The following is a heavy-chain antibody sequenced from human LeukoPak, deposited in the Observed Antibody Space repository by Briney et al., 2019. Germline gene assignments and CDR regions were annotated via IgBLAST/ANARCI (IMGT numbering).Heavy chain of an antibody. CDR2: IYYSGST. J-gene: IGHJ4*02. CDR1: GGSISSGDYY. CDR3: ARGWSVVPAAMIEYFDY. D-gene: IGHD2-2*01. Sequence: SETLSLTCTVSGGSISSGDYYWSWIRQPPGMGLEWIGYIYYSGSTYYNPSLKSRVTISVDTSKNQFSLKLSSVTAADTAVYYCARGWSVVPAAMIEYFDYWGQGTLVTVSS. V-gene: IGHV4-30-4*08.